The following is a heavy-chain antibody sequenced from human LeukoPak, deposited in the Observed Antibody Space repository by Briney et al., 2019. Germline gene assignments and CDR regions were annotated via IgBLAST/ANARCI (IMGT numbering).Heavy chain of an antibody. CDR3: ARTLYYYDSSGYYSDY. CDR1: GFTFSSYW. J-gene: IGHJ4*02. D-gene: IGHD3-22*01. V-gene: IGHV3-7*01. CDR2: IKQDGSEK. Sequence: PGGSLRLSCAASGFTFSSYWMSWVRQAPGKGLEWVANIKQDGSEKYYVDSVKGRFTISRDNAKNSLYLQMNSLRAEDTAVYHCARTLYYYDSSGYYSDYWGQGTLVTVSS.